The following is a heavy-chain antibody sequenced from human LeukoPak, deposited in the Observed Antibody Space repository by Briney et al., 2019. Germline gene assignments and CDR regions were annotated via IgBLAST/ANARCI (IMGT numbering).Heavy chain of an antibody. CDR2: MNPNSGNT. Sequence: ASVKVSCKASGYTFTSYDVKWVRQATGQGLEWMGWMNPNSGNTGYAQKFQGRVTITRNTSISTAYMELSSLRSEDTAVYYCASNGDYVYYFDYWGQGTLVTVSS. V-gene: IGHV1-8*03. D-gene: IGHD4-17*01. CDR3: ASNGDYVYYFDY. CDR1: GYTFTSYD. J-gene: IGHJ4*02.